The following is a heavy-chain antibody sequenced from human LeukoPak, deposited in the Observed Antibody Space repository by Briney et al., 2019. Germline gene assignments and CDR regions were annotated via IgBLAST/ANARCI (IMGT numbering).Heavy chain of an antibody. CDR1: GGSLSSYY. D-gene: IGHD3-10*01. Sequence: SETLSLTCTVSGGSLSSYYWSWIRQPPGKGLEWIGEINHSGSTNYNPSLKTRVTISVDTSKNQFSLKLSSVTAADTAVYYCARRPVLLWFGELNNWFDPWGQGTLVTVSS. CDR2: INHSGST. J-gene: IGHJ5*02. CDR3: ARRPVLLWFGELNNWFDP. V-gene: IGHV4-34*01.